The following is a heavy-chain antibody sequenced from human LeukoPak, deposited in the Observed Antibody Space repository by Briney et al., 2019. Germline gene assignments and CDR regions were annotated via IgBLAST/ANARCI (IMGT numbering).Heavy chain of an antibody. Sequence: SETLSLTCTVSGGSVSSGGYYWSWIRQSPGKGLEWIGRIYYSGSTNYNPSLQSRVTISVGTSKNQFSLKLSSVTAADTAVYFCATVGGSGWFDYWGQGTLVTVSS. CDR3: ATVGGSGWFDY. CDR2: IYYSGST. J-gene: IGHJ4*02. D-gene: IGHD6-19*01. CDR1: GGSVSSGGYY. V-gene: IGHV4-61*08.